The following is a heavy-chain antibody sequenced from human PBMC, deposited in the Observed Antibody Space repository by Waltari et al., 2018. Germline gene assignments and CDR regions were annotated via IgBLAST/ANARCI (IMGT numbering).Heavy chain of an antibody. Sequence: QLQLQESGPGLVKPSETLSLTCTVSGGSISSSSYYWGWIRQPPGKGLEWIGSIYYSGSTYYNPSLKSRVTISVDTSKNQFSLKLSSVTAADTAVYYCARGELYYYDSSGLFFDYWGQGTTVTVSS. CDR2: IYYSGST. D-gene: IGHD3-22*01. CDR3: ARGELYYYDSSGLFFDY. J-gene: IGHJ4*03. V-gene: IGHV4-39*07. CDR1: GGSISSSSYY.